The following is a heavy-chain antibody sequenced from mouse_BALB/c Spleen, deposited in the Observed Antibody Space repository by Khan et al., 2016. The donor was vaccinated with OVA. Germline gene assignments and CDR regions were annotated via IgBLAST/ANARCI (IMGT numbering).Heavy chain of an antibody. CDR3: GRGGWDMFAY. CDR2: IYPGSDGT. Sequence: QVQLQQSGPELVKPGASVKMSCKASGYIFTDYVMNWVKQRTGQGLEWIGQIYPGSDGTYYNEKFKDKATLTADRSSSTAYMQLNSLTSVDSAVFFCGRGGWDMFAYWGQGALVTVSA. D-gene: IGHD3-3*01. CDR1: GYIFTDYV. J-gene: IGHJ3*01. V-gene: IGHV1-77*01.